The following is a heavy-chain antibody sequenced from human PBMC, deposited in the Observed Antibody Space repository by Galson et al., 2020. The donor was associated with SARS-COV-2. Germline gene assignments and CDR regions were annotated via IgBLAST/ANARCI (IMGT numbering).Heavy chain of an antibody. CDR1: GFTLSKHW. D-gene: IGHD2-8*01. CDR3: ARETKNCTNTDCYYFDN. V-gene: IGHV3-7*01. Sequence: GGSLRLSCAASGFTLSKHWMSWVRQAPGKGLEWVANIKQDGNEKYYVDSVEGRFTISRDNAKNSLYLQMNSLRPEDTGVYYCARETKNCTNTDCYYFDNWGQGTLVTVSS. J-gene: IGHJ4*02. CDR2: IKQDGNEK.